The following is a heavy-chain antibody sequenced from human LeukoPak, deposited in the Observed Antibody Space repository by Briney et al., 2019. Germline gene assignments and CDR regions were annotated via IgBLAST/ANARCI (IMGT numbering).Heavy chain of an antibody. CDR1: GFTFSDYY. J-gene: IGHJ6*02. CDR3: AKLQVADYYYYGMDV. D-gene: IGHD6-19*01. Sequence: GGSLRLSCAASGFTFSDYYMSWIRQAPGKGLEWVSFISSGGSTIYYADSVKGRFTISRDNAKNSLYLQMNSLRAEDTALYYCAKLQVADYYYYGMDVWGQGTTVTVSS. CDR2: ISSGGSTI. V-gene: IGHV3-11*01.